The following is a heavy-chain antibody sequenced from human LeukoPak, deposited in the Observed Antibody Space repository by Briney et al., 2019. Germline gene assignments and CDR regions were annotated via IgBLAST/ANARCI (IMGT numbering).Heavy chain of an antibody. Sequence: GSSVKVSRKASGGTFSSYAISWVRQAPGQGLEWMGGIIPIFGTANYAQKFQGRVTITADKSTSTAYMELSSLRSEDTAVYYCARDGDCSGGSCPLDYWGQGTLATVSS. D-gene: IGHD2-15*01. CDR3: ARDGDCSGGSCPLDY. CDR2: IIPIFGTA. V-gene: IGHV1-69*06. J-gene: IGHJ4*02. CDR1: GGTFSSYA.